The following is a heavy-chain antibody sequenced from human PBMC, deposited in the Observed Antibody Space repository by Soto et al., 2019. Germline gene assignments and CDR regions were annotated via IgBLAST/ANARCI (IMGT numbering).Heavy chain of an antibody. CDR2: IRNKANSYST. CDR1: GFTFSDHY. CDR3: ARGRIYADESGRPFDH. D-gene: IGHD2-8*01. V-gene: IGHV3-72*01. J-gene: IGHJ3*01. Sequence: EVQLVESGGGLVQPGGSLRLACAASGFTFSDHYMDWVRQAPGKRLEWVGRIRNKANSYSTQYAASGKVRFSISRDDSKTSLSLQMNSLKTEDSDVYYCARGRIYADESGRPFDHWGQGTVVTVSS.